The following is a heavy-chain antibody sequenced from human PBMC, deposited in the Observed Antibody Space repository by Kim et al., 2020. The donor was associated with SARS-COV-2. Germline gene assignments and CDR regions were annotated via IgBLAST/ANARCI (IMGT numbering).Heavy chain of an antibody. Sequence: GGSLRLSCAASGFSFGDYAMHWVRQAPGKGLEWVSSISWNTKSIAYAASVKGRFTISRDNAKKSLDLQMNRLRPEDTAFYYCAKQQQQLAFDYWGQGTLV. J-gene: IGHJ4*02. CDR3: AKQQQQLAFDY. CDR1: GFSFGDYA. V-gene: IGHV3-9*01. D-gene: IGHD6-13*01. CDR2: ISWNTKSI.